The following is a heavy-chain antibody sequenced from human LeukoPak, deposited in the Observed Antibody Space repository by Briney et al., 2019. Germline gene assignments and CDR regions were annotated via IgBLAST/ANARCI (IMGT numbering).Heavy chain of an antibody. CDR2: INPNSGGT. CDR1: GYTFTGYY. D-gene: IGHD3-10*01. CDR3: ARSPRIRLWFGDLHSSTQFAD. J-gene: IGHJ4*02. V-gene: IGHV1-2*02. Sequence: ASAKVSCKASGYTFTGYYMHWVRQAPGQGLEWMGWINPNSGGTNYAQKFQGRVTMTRDTSISTAYMELSRLRSDDTAVYYCARSPRIRLWFGDLHSSTQFADGGQGTLVTVSS.